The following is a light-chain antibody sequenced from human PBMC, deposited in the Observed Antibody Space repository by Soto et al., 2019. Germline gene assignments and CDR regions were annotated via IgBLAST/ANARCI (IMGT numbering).Light chain of an antibody. Sequence: QSALTQPASVSGSPGQSITISCTGTSSDVGGYNYVSWYQHHPGKAPKLIIYDVTNRPSGVSNPFSGSKSGNTASLTISGLQPEDEADYYCSSYTTCNTRQKVFGTGTKVTV. CDR1: SSDVGGYNY. V-gene: IGLV2-14*03. CDR2: DVT. J-gene: IGLJ1*01. CDR3: SSYTTCNTRQKV.